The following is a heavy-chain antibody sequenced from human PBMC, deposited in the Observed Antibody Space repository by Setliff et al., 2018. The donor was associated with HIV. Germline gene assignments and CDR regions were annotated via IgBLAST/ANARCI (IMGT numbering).Heavy chain of an antibody. D-gene: IGHD5-12*01. Sequence: LSCAASGFTFDRYWMHWVRQAPGKGLVWVSRVNTDGSSKTYADSVKDRFTISRDNAKNTLYLQMHDLRAEDTGVYYCHSGYDTEEQSYFDYWGQGTLVTVSS. CDR1: GFTFDRYW. V-gene: IGHV3-74*01. CDR2: VNTDGSSK. J-gene: IGHJ4*02. CDR3: HSGYDTEEQSYFDY.